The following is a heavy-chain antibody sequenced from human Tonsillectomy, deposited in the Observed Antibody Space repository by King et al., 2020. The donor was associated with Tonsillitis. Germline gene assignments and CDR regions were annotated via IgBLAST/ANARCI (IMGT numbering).Heavy chain of an antibody. Sequence: VQLVESGGGVVQPGRSLRLSCAASGFTFSSYGIHWVRQAPGKGLEWVAVISYDGSNKYYADSVKGRFTISRDNSKNTLYLQMNSLRAEDTAVYYCAKDRTIWRYYGMDVWGQGTTVTVSS. V-gene: IGHV3-30*18. D-gene: IGHD3-3*01. J-gene: IGHJ6*02. CDR2: ISYDGSNK. CDR1: GFTFSSYG. CDR3: AKDRTIWRYYGMDV.